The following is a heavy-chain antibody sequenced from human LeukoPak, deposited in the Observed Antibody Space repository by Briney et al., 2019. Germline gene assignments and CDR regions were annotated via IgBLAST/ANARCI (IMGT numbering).Heavy chain of an antibody. CDR1: GFTFSSYE. D-gene: IGHD2-2*01. Sequence: GGSLTLSCAASGFTFSSYEMNWVRQAPGKGLEWFSYISSSGSTIYYADSVKGRFTISRDNAKNSLYLQMNSLRAEDTAVYYCARYGQLLSLDYWGQGILVTVSS. CDR3: ARYGQLLSLDY. J-gene: IGHJ4*02. V-gene: IGHV3-48*03. CDR2: ISSSGSTI.